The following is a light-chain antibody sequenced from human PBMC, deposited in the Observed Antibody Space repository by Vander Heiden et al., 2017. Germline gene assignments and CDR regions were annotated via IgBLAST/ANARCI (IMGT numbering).Light chain of an antibody. Sequence: EIVMTQSPATLSVSPGERATLSCRASQSISTKLAWYQHKPGQAPRLLIYGASTRATGIPARCSGSGSGTEFTLTISSLQSEDFAVYYCQQCNNWPQYTFGQGTKLEIK. CDR2: GAS. J-gene: IGKJ2*01. CDR1: QSISTK. CDR3: QQCNNWPQYT. V-gene: IGKV3-15*01.